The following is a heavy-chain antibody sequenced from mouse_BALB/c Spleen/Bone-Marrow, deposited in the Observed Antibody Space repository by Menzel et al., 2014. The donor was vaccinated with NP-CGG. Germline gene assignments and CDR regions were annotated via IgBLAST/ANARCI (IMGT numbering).Heavy chain of an antibody. CDR2: IDPANVNT. V-gene: IGHV14-3*02. J-gene: IGHJ3*01. Sequence: VQLQQSGAELVKPGASVKLSCTASGFNIRDTYMQWVKQRPEQGLEWIGRIDPANVNTKYDPKFQGKATITADTSSNTAYLHLSSLXSXXXAVYXCXRGKGIXLGXXXXGXGTLVTVSA. D-gene: IGHD3-2*02. CDR1: GFNIRDTY. CDR3: XRGKGIXLGXXX.